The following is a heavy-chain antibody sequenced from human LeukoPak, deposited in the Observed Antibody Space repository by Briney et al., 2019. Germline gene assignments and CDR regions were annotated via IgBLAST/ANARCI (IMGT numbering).Heavy chain of an antibody. J-gene: IGHJ4*02. CDR3: ASGGGYEYYFDY. CDR1: GGSISSYY. Sequence: SETLSLTCTVSGGSISSYYWSWIRQPPGKGLEWIGSIYYSGSTYYNPSLKSRVTISVDTSKNQFSLKLSSVTAADTAVYYCASGGGYEYYFDYWGQGTLVTVSS. V-gene: IGHV4-59*12. D-gene: IGHD3-22*01. CDR2: IYYSGST.